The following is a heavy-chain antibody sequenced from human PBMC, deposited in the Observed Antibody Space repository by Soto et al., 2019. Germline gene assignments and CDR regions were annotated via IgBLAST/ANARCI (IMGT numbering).Heavy chain of an antibody. CDR1: GFTFSSYA. J-gene: IGHJ6*02. D-gene: IGHD3-16*01. CDR2: ISGSGGST. Sequence: AGGSLRLSCAASGFTFSSYAMSWVRQAPGKGLEWVSAISGSGGSTYYADSVKGRFTISRDNSKNTLYLQMNSLRAEDTAVYYCAKSPRRLLLGHQYYYGMDVWGQGTTVTVSS. V-gene: IGHV3-23*01. CDR3: AKSPRRLLLGHQYYYGMDV.